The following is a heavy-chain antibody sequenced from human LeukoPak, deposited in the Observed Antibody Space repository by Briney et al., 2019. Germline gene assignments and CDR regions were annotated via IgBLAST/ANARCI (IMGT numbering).Heavy chain of an antibody. V-gene: IGHV3-23*01. D-gene: IGHD3-3*01. Sequence: GGTLRLSCAASGFTFSSYAMSWVRQAPGKGLEWVSAISGSGGSTYYADSVKGRFTISRDNSKNTLYLQMNSLRAEDTAVYYCAKNGLFIRFFFDYWGQGTLVTVSS. CDR1: GFTFSSYA. CDR3: AKNGLFIRFFFDY. J-gene: IGHJ4*02. CDR2: ISGSGGST.